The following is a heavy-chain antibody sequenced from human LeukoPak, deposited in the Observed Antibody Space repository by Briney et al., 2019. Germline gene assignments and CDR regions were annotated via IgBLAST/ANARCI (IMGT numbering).Heavy chain of an antibody. CDR3: ARDGANTYGRAFDF. Sequence: PGGSLRLSCAASGFAFRSYAMHWVRQAPGKGLEWVSLISYHGTNTYYADSVKGRFTISRDNSKNTVLLQMTSLRVEDTAVYYCARDGANTYGRAFDFWGQGMQVTVSS. CDR2: ISYHGTNT. D-gene: IGHD5-18*01. V-gene: IGHV3-30*04. J-gene: IGHJ4*02. CDR1: GFAFRSYA.